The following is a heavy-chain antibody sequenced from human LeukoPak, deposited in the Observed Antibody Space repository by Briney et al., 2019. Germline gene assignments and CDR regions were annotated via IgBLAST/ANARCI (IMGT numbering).Heavy chain of an antibody. V-gene: IGHV3-48*01. CDR2: ISSSGSTI. CDR3: AKRRGLELLYYYYMDV. CDR1: GFTFSSYW. J-gene: IGHJ6*03. D-gene: IGHD1-7*01. Sequence: LPGGSLRLSCAASGFTFSSYWMSWVRQAPGKGLEWVSYISSSGSTIYYADSVKGRFTISRDNSKNTLYLQMNSLRAEDTAVYYCAKRRGLELLYYYYMDVWGKGTTVTVSS.